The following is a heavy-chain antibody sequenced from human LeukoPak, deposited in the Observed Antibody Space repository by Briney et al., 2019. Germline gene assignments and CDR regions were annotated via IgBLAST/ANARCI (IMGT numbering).Heavy chain of an antibody. D-gene: IGHD3-22*01. Sequence: SETLSLTCAVYGASFSGYYWSWIRQPPGKGLEWIGEINHSGSTNYNPSLKSRVTISVDTSKNQFSLKLSSVTAADTAVYYCARWRYYYDSAEYFDLWGRGTLVTVSS. CDR3: ARWRYYYDSAEYFDL. V-gene: IGHV4-34*01. J-gene: IGHJ2*01. CDR2: INHSGST. CDR1: GASFSGYY.